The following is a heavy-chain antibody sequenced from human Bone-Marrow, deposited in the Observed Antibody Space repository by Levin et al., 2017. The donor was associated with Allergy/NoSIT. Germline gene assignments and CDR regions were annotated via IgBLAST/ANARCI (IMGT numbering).Heavy chain of an antibody. CDR2: TRDKAYSYTT. CDR3: TRGRCGAVTRSSCGLDV. J-gene: IGHJ6*02. D-gene: IGHD4-17*01. CDR1: GFIFNDHY. Sequence: GESLKISCVASGFIFNDHYMDWVRQAPGKGLEWVARTRDKAYSYTTEYAASVRGRFTISRDESTNSLHLQMNSLKTDDTAVYYCTRGRCGAVTRSSCGLDVWGQGTTVTVSS. V-gene: IGHV3-72*01.